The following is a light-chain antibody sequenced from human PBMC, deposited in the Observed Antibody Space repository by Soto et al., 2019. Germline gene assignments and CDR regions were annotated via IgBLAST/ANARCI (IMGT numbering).Light chain of an antibody. Sequence: DIQMTQSPSSLSASVGDRVTITCRASQSISDNLNWYRQKPGQAPELLVFAASSLQSGVPSRFSGGGSGTGFTLTISSLQPEDFATYYCQQSDSTPITFGQGTRLEIK. V-gene: IGKV1-39*01. CDR2: AAS. CDR1: QSISDN. CDR3: QQSDSTPIT. J-gene: IGKJ5*01.